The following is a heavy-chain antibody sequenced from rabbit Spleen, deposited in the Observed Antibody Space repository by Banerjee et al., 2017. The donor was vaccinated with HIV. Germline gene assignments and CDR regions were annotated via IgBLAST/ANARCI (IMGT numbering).Heavy chain of an antibody. CDR1: GVSFSDKDV. CDR3: ARDTSSSFSSYGMDL. J-gene: IGHJ6*01. V-gene: IGHV1S45*01. CDR2: INTVTGKS. D-gene: IGHD1-1*01. Sequence: EQLEESGGGLVKPEGSLTLTCKASGVSFSDKDVMCWVRQAPGKGLEWIACINTVTGKSVYASWAKGRFIMSRTSSTTVTLRMISLTAADTATYFCARDTSSSFSSYGMDLWGPGTLVTVS.